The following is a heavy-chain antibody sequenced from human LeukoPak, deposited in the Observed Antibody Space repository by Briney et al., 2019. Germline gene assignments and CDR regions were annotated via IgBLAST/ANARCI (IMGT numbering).Heavy chain of an antibody. V-gene: IGHV3-74*01. CDR2: IKSDGSST. D-gene: IGHD6-19*01. CDR1: GFTFSNYW. J-gene: IGHJ4*02. CDR3: LCIEVGGL. Sequence: GRSLRLSCVASGFTFSNYWMHWVRQAPGKGLVWVSRIKSDGSSTDYADSVRGRFTISRDNAKNTLYLQMNSLRAEDTAVYYCLCIEVGGLWGQGTLVTV.